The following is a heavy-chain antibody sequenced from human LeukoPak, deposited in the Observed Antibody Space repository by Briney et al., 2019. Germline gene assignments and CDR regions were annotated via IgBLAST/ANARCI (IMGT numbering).Heavy chain of an antibody. V-gene: IGHV1-69*04. CDR1: GGTFSSYA. Sequence: SVKVSCKASGGTFSSYAISWVRQAPGQGLEWMGRIIPILGIANYAQKFQGRVTITADKSTSTAYMELSSLRSEDTAVYYCARKGQETYNYAFDIWGQGAMVTVSS. J-gene: IGHJ3*02. CDR3: ARKGQETYNYAFDI. CDR2: IIPILGIA. D-gene: IGHD1-1*01.